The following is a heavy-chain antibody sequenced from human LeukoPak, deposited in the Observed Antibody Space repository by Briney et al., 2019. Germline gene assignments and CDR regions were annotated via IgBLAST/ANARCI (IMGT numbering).Heavy chain of an antibody. V-gene: IGHV1-2*02. D-gene: IGHD6-19*01. Sequence: ASVKVSCRASAYTFTGYYIHWVRQAPGQGLEWMGWINPENGGANYAQKFQGRVTMTRDTSISTAYMELSSLRSDDTAVYYCARSTESSGWYPDFDYWGQGTLVTVSS. CDR2: INPENGGA. CDR3: ARSTESSGWYPDFDY. CDR1: AYTFTGYY. J-gene: IGHJ4*02.